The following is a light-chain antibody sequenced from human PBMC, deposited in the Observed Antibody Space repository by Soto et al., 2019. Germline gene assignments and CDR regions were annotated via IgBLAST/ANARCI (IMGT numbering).Light chain of an antibody. CDR3: ASWDDAVNGVV. CDR1: SSNIATNS. V-gene: IGLV1-44*01. Sequence: QAVVTQPPSASATPGQSVSISCSGGSSNIATNSVNWYQHFPGMAPKLLIHSNNRRPSGVPDRFSGSKSGTSASLAISGLQSEDEASYYCASWDDAVNGVVFGGGTKVTVL. CDR2: SNN. J-gene: IGLJ2*01.